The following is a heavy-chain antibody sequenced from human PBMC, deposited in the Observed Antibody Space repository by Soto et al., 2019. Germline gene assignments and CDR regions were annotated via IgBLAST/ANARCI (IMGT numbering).Heavy chain of an antibody. CDR3: ARDLMISFGGVTDYYYGMDV. V-gene: IGHV3-13*01. J-gene: IGHJ6*02. Sequence: GGSLRLSCAASGFTFSSYDMHWVRQATGKGLEWVSAIGTAADTYYPGSVKGRFTISRENAKNSLYLQMNSLRAGDTAVYYCARDLMISFGGVTDYYYGMDVWGQGTTVTVSS. D-gene: IGHD3-16*01. CDR2: IGTAADT. CDR1: GFTFSSYD.